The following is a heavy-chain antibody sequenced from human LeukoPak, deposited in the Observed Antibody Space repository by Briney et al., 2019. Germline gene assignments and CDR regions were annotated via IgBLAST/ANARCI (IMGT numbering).Heavy chain of an antibody. CDR2: ISYDGSNK. J-gene: IGHJ4*02. V-gene: IGHV3-30*04. CDR1: GFTLSSYA. D-gene: IGHD2-8*02. CDR3: ATYRQVLLPFES. Sequence: QPGGSLRLSCAASGFTLSSYAMHWVRQAPGKGLEWVAVISYDGSNKYYADSVRGRFTISRDNSKSTLSLQMNSLRAEDTAIYYCATYRQVLLPFESWGQGTLVTVSS.